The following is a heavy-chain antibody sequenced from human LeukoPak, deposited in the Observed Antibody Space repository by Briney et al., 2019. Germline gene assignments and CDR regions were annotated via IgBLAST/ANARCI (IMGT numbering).Heavy chain of an antibody. J-gene: IGHJ4*02. V-gene: IGHV3-23*01. D-gene: IGHD2-2*01. CDR2: ISGSGGST. Sequence: PGGSLRLSCAASGFTFSSYSMNWVRQAPGKGLEWVSAISGSGGSTYYADSVKGRFTISRDNSKNTLYLQMNSLRAEDTAVYYCAKSANIVAVPAAMRPSRPFDYWGQGTLVTVSS. CDR3: AKSANIVAVPAAMRPSRPFDY. CDR1: GFTFSSYS.